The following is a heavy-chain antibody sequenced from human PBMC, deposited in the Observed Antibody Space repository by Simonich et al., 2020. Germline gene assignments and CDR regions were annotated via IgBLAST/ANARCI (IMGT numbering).Heavy chain of an antibody. D-gene: IGHD2-21*01. V-gene: IGHV1-2*02. CDR1: GYTFTGYY. CDR3: ARNGLVGILKAFDI. Sequence: QVQLVQSGAEVKKPGASVKVSCKASGYTFTGYYMHWVRQAPGQGLEWMGWINPNSGGTNDAPKFQGRVTMTRDTSISTAYMELSRLRSDDTAVYYCARNGLVGILKAFDIWGQGTMVTVSS. J-gene: IGHJ3*02. CDR2: INPNSGGT.